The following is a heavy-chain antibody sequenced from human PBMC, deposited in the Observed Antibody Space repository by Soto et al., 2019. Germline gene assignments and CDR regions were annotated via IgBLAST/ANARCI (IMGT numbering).Heavy chain of an antibody. CDR3: VRGHNSFDY. J-gene: IGHJ4*02. V-gene: IGHV3-72*01. Sequence: EVQLVESGGGLVQPGGSLRLSCVVSGFTFSDYYMDWVRQAPGKGLEWVGRSRNKANSYTTQYAASVEGRFTVSRDDSKNSLYLQMNSLKAEDTALYYCVRGHNSFDYWGQGTLVTVSS. CDR2: SRNKANSYTT. CDR1: GFTFSDYY.